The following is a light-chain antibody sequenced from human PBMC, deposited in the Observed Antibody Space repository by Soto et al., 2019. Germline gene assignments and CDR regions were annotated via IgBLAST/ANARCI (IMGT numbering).Light chain of an antibody. CDR2: GAS. V-gene: IGKV3-20*01. Sequence: EIVLMESPGTLSLSQGKRATLSCRASQSVSSSYLAWYQQKPGQAPRLLIYGASSRATGIPDRFSGSGSGTDFTLTISRLEPEDFAVYYCQQYGSSPWTFGQGTKVDIK. CDR3: QQYGSSPWT. J-gene: IGKJ1*01. CDR1: QSVSSSY.